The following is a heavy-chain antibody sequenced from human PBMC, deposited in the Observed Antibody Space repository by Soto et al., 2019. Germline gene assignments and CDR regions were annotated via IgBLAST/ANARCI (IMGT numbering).Heavy chain of an antibody. CDR2: IYHSGST. CDR3: PRALWGPAGHINWFDP. Sequence: TLSLTCAVSGGSISSGGYSWSWIRQPPGKGLEWIGYIYHSGSTYYNPSLKSRVTISVDRSKNQFSLKLTSVTAADTAVYYCPRALWGPAGHINWFDPWGQGTLLTVSS. CDR1: GGSISSGGYS. D-gene: IGHD2-2*01. V-gene: IGHV4-30-2*01. J-gene: IGHJ5*02.